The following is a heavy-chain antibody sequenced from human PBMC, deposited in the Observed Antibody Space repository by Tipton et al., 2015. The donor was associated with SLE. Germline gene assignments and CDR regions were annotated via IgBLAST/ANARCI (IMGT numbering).Heavy chain of an antibody. V-gene: IGHV4-34*11. D-gene: IGHD3-16*01. CDR1: GGSFSGYH. Sequence: TLSLTCAVYGGSFSGYHWTWIRQTPGKGLEWIGYIYYSGGNNYNPSLKSRVTIALDTSKNQFSLKLSSVTAADTAVYYCARVLRSVFGGIMAFDYWGQGSPVTVSS. J-gene: IGHJ4*02. CDR3: ARVLRSVFGGIMAFDY. CDR2: IYYSGGN.